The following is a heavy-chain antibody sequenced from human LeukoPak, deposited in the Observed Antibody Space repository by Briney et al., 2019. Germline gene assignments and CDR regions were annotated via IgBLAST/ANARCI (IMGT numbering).Heavy chain of an antibody. CDR3: ARRLYGSGSHSFDD. CDR2: IKQDGSEK. D-gene: IGHD3-10*01. CDR1: GFTFTNAW. Sequence: GGSLRLSCAASGFTFTNAWMSWVRQAPGKGLEWVANIKQDGSEKDYVDSLKGRFTISRDNAKNSVYLQMNGLRAEDTAVYYCARRLYGSGSHSFDDWGQGTLVTVSS. J-gene: IGHJ4*02. V-gene: IGHV3-7*03.